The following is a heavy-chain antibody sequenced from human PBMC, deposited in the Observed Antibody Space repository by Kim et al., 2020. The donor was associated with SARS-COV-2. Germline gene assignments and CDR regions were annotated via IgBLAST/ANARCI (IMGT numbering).Heavy chain of an antibody. CDR1: GYSISSGYY. J-gene: IGHJ4*02. CDR2: IYHSGST. Sequence: SETLSLTCTVSGYSISSGYYWGWIRQPPGKGLEWIGSIYHSGSTYYNPSLKSRVTISVDTSKNQFSLKLSSVTAADTAVYYCARIDIRRTVFDYWGQGTLVTVSS. V-gene: IGHV4-38-2*02. CDR3: ARIDIRRTVFDY. D-gene: IGHD3-9*01.